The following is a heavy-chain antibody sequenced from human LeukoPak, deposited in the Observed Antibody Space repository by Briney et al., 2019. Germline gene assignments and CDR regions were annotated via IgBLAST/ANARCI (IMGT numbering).Heavy chain of an antibody. Sequence: ETLCLTCAVSGATISSSNRSWFGQPPPEKGLEWVGKIYDSGGIYYVGSVKGRFTISRDNAKNSLYLQMNSLRAEDTAVYYCAREGLLSQPEKPYYGVDVWGQGTTVTVSS. CDR1: GATISSSN. CDR3: AREGLLSQPEKPYYGVDV. J-gene: IGHJ6*02. D-gene: IGHD3-10*01. V-gene: IGHV3-7*01. CDR2: IYDSGGI.